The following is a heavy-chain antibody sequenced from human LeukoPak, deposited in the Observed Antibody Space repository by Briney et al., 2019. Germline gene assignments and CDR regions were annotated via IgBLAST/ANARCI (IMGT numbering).Heavy chain of an antibody. V-gene: IGHV1-24*01. CDR2: FDPEDGET. D-gene: IGHD3-16*02. J-gene: IGHJ4*02. CDR3: ATYIMITFGGVIVPRPLDY. Sequence: ASVKVSCKVSGYTLTELSMHWVRQAPGKGLEWMGGFDPEDGETIYAQKFQGRVTMTEDTSTDTAYMELSSLRSEDTAVYYCATYIMITFGGVIVPRPLDYWGQGALVTVSS. CDR1: GYTLTELS.